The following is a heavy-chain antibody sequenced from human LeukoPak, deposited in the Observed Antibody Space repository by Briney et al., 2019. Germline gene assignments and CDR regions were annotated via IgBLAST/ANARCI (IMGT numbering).Heavy chain of an antibody. CDR1: GGSISSYY. Sequence: PSETLSLTCTVSGGSISSYYWSWIRQPPGKGLEWIGYIYYSGSTNYSPSLKSRVTISVDTSKNQFSLKLSSVTAADTAVYYCAREIEQWLATDGAFDIWGQGTMVTVSS. J-gene: IGHJ3*02. CDR2: IYYSGST. CDR3: AREIEQWLATDGAFDI. V-gene: IGHV4-59*01. D-gene: IGHD6-19*01.